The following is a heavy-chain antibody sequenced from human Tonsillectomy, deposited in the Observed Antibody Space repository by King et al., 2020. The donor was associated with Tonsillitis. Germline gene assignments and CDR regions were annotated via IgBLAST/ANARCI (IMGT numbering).Heavy chain of an antibody. J-gene: IGHJ3*02. D-gene: IGHD3-10*01. CDR2: INHSGRT. CDR1: GGSLSGYY. CDR3: ARELWFGELGDAFDI. V-gene: IGHV4-34*01. Sequence: VQLQQWGAGLLKPSETLSLTCAVYGGSLSGYYWSWIRQPPGKGLEWIGEINHSGRTNYNPSLKSRVTISVDTSKNQFSLKLSSVTAADTAVYYCARELWFGELGDAFDIWGQGTMVTVSS.